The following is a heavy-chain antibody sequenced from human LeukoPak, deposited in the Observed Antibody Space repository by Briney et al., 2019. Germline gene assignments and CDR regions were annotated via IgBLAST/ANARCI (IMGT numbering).Heavy chain of an antibody. Sequence: SETLSLTCAVYGGSFSGYYWSWIRQPAGKGLEWIGRIYTSGSTNYNPSLKSRVTMSVDTSKNQFSLKLSSVTAADTAVYYCARTSRDGYNYYFDYWGQGTLVTVSS. CDR1: GGSFSGYY. D-gene: IGHD5-24*01. V-gene: IGHV4-59*10. CDR3: ARTSRDGYNYYFDY. CDR2: IYTSGST. J-gene: IGHJ4*02.